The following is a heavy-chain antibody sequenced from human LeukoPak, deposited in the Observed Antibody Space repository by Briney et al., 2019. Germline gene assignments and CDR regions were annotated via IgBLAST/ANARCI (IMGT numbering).Heavy chain of an antibody. Sequence: ASVKVSFKASGYTFTSYDINWVRQAAGQGVEWMGWMNPNSGKTGYAQKFQGRVTMTRNTSISTAYMELSSLRSEDTAVYYCARGQTGDYRFDYWGQGTLVTVSS. J-gene: IGHJ4*02. V-gene: IGHV1-8*01. CDR2: MNPNSGKT. D-gene: IGHD2-21*01. CDR1: GYTFTSYD. CDR3: ARGQTGDYRFDY.